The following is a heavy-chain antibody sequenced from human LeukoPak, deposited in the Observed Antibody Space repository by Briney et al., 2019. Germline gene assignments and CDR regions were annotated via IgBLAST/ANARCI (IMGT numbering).Heavy chain of an antibody. CDR3: AKSWGYSSSWDLDY. Sequence: ASVKVSCKASGYTFTNYYIHWVRQAPGHGLEWMGIIDPSGGSTSYAQKFQGRVTMTRDMSTSTVYMELSSLRSEDTAVYYCAKSWGYSSSWDLDYWGQGTLVTVSS. J-gene: IGHJ4*02. D-gene: IGHD6-13*01. CDR2: IDPSGGST. V-gene: IGHV1-46*01. CDR1: GYTFTNYY.